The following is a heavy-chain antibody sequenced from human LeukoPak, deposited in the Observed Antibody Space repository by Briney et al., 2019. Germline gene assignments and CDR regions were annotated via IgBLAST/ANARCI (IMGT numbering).Heavy chain of an antibody. CDR1: GGSFSGYY. CDR3: ARLRGRLWFGD. D-gene: IGHD3-10*01. J-gene: IGHJ4*02. CDR2: INHSGST. V-gene: IGHV4-34*01. Sequence: SETLSLICAVYGGSFSGYYWSWIRQPPGKGLEWIGEINHSGSTNYNPSLKSRVTISVDTSKNQFSLKLSSVTAADTAVYYCARLRGRLWFGDWGQGTLVTVSS.